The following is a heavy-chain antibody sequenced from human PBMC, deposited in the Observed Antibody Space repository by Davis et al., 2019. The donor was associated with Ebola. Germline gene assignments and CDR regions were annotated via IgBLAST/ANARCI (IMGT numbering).Heavy chain of an antibody. CDR1: GGSFSTYY. CDR2: IYWDDDK. Sequence: TLSLTCTVSGGSFSTYYWSWVRQPPGKALEWLALIYWDDDKRYSPSLRSRLTITKDTSKNQVVLTMINMDPVDTATYYCAHRLGRFGEWNFDYWGLGTLVTVSS. J-gene: IGHJ4*02. CDR3: AHRLGRFGEWNFDY. V-gene: IGHV2-5*08. D-gene: IGHD3-10*01.